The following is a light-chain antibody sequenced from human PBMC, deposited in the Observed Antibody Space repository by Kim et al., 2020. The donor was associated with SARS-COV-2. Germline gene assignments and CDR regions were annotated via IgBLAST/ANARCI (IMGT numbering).Light chain of an antibody. CDR2: EVS. Sequence: GNSGTIAGTGSGSGVGGYNYVSWYQQHPGKAPKLGIYEVSKRPSGVPDRFSGSKSGNTASLTVSGLQAEDEADYYCSSYGGSNNYVFGTGTKVTVL. CDR3: SSYGGSNNYV. V-gene: IGLV2-8*01. CDR1: GSGVGGYNY. J-gene: IGLJ1*01.